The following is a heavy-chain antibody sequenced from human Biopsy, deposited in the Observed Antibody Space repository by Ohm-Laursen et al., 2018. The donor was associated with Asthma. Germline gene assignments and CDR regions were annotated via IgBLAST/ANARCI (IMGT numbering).Heavy chain of an antibody. V-gene: IGHV3-7*01. D-gene: IGHD3-3*02. Sequence: SLRLSCAASGFSLRDYYMSWVRQVPGKGLEWVANIKHDGTEKNHVDSLKGRFTISRDNAKNSLYLQMNSLRAEDTAVYYCARTFHFWSPYHAEHYQLWGQGTLVTVPS. J-gene: IGHJ1*01. CDR1: GFSLRDYY. CDR2: IKHDGTEK. CDR3: ARTFHFWSPYHAEHYQL.